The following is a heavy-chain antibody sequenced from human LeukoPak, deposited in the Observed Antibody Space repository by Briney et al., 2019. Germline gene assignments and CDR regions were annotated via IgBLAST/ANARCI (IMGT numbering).Heavy chain of an antibody. J-gene: IGHJ4*02. V-gene: IGHV1-24*01. Sequence: GAPVKVSCKVSGYTLTELSMHWVRQAPGKGLEWMGGFDPEDGETIYAQKFQGRVTMTEDTPTDTAYMELSSLRSEDTAVYYCATSPITMVRGVIITLALDYWGQGTLVTVSS. CDR1: GYTLTELS. CDR2: FDPEDGET. CDR3: ATSPITMVRGVIITLALDY. D-gene: IGHD3-10*01.